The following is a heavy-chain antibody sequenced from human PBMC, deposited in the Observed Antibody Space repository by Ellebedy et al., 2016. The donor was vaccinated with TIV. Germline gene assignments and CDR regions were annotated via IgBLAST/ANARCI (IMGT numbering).Heavy chain of an antibody. J-gene: IGHJ3*02. CDR1: GFTFSSYS. Sequence: GESLKISCGASGFTFSSYSMNWVRQAPGKGLEWVSYIGSTITTIYYADSVKGRFTISRDNAKNSLYLQMNSLRAEDTAVYYCARGGGSRLSHSFDIWGQGTMVTVSS. CDR3: ARGGGSRLSHSFDI. D-gene: IGHD3-10*01. V-gene: IGHV3-48*04. CDR2: IGSTITTI.